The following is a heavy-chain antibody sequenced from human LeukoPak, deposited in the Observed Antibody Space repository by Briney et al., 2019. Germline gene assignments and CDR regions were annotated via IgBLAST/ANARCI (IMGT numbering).Heavy chain of an antibody. D-gene: IGHD4-17*01. Sequence: SETLSLTCTVSGGSISSGSYYWSWIRQPAGKGLEWIGRIYTSGSTNYNPSLKSRVTISVVTSKNQFSLKLSSVTAADTAVYYCARGKVGDSGSYYYYYMDVWGKGTTVTVSS. V-gene: IGHV4-61*02. CDR1: GGSISSGSYY. CDR2: IYTSGST. CDR3: ARGKVGDSGSYYYYYMDV. J-gene: IGHJ6*03.